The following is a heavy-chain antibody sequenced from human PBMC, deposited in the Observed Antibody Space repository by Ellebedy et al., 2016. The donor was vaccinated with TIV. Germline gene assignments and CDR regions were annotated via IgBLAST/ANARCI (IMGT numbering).Heavy chain of an antibody. J-gene: IGHJ6*02. D-gene: IGHD5-18*01. CDR1: GFTFSSYS. CDR3: ARANTAMVRRNHMDV. Sequence: GESLKISCAASGFTFSSYSMNWVHQAPGKGLEWVSYISSSSSTIYYADSVKGRFTISRDNAKNSLYLQMNSLRAEDTAVYYCARANTAMVRRNHMDVWGQGTTVTVSS. CDR2: ISSSSSTI. V-gene: IGHV3-48*01.